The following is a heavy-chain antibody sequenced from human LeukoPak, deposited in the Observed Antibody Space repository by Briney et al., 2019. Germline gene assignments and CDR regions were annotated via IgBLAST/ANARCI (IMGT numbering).Heavy chain of an antibody. V-gene: IGHV3-21*01. CDR1: GFTFSSYW. CDR3: AISLGYCSSTSCVDYYYGMDV. CDR2: ISSSSSYI. J-gene: IGHJ6*02. D-gene: IGHD2-2*01. Sequence: GGSLRLSCAASGFTFSSYWMSWVRQAPGKGLEWVSSISSSSSYIYYADSVKGRFTISRDNAKNSLYLQMNSLRAEDTAVYYCAISLGYCSSTSCVDYYYGMDVWGQGTTVTVSS.